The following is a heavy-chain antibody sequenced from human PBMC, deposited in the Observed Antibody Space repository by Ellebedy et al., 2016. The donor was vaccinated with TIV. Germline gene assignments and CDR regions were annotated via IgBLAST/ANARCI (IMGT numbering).Heavy chain of an antibody. D-gene: IGHD6-19*01. CDR2: ISDVGSTS. V-gene: IGHV3-48*03. CDR3: AKGYKSGWHFEY. CDR1: GFTFSIHE. J-gene: IGHJ4*02. Sequence: PGGSLRLSCAASGFTFSIHEMNWVRQAPGKGLEWVSYISDVGSTSFYADSVNGRFTISRDNAKNSLYLQMNSLRVEDTAIYYCAKGYKSGWHFEYWGQGTLVTVSS.